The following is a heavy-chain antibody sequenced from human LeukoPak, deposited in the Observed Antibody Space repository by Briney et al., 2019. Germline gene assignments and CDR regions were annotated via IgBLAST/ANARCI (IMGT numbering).Heavy chain of an antibody. Sequence: GSLRLSCAASGFTFSSYSMNWVRQAPGKGLEWVSSISSSSSYIYYADSVKGRFTISRDNAKNSLYLQMNSLRAEDTAVYYCARDGYCSSTSCYVVWFDYWGQGTLVTVSS. CDR2: ISSSSSYI. V-gene: IGHV3-21*01. J-gene: IGHJ5*01. CDR1: GFTFSSYS. CDR3: ARDGYCSSTSCYVVWFDY. D-gene: IGHD2-2*03.